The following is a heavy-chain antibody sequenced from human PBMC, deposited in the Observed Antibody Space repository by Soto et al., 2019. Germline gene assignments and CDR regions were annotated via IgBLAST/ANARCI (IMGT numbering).Heavy chain of an antibody. V-gene: IGHV4-34*01. CDR3: ARRNKGAYYGSGSYYNVPPRYYYYMDV. Sequence: QVQLQQWGAGLLKPSETLSLTCAVYGGSFSGYYWSWIRQPPGKGLEWFGEINHSGSTNYNPSLKSRVTISVDTAKNQFSLKLSSVTAADTAVYYCARRNKGAYYGSGSYYNVPPRYYYYMDVWGKGTTVTVSS. CDR1: GGSFSGYY. J-gene: IGHJ6*03. CDR2: INHSGST. D-gene: IGHD3-10*01.